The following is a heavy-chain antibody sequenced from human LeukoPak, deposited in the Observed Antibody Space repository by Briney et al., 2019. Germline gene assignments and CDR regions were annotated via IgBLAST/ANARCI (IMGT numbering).Heavy chain of an antibody. V-gene: IGHV4-39*01. J-gene: IGHJ4*02. D-gene: IGHD6-6*01. CDR1: GGSISIKTDF. Sequence: SDTLSLTCTVSGGSISIKTDFWDWIRQPPGNGPERIGNIYYTGGTSFHPSLKSRVAMSVDTSKNQFSLRLNSVTAADTAVYYCARHRGSSSNFDSWGQGTLVTVSS. CDR3: ARHRGSSSNFDS. CDR2: IYYTGGT.